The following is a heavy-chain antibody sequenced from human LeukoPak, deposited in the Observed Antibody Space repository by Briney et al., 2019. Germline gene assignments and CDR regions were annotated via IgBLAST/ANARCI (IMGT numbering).Heavy chain of an antibody. CDR3: ARHLPYSSSWYSDY. Sequence: GESPQISFKGSGYRFTSYWIGWVRRMPGKGVEGMGIIYPGDSGTRYSPSFQGHVTISADKSINTAYLQWSSLKASDTAMYYCARHLPYSSSWYSDYWGQGTLVTVSS. J-gene: IGHJ4*02. D-gene: IGHD6-13*01. CDR2: IYPGDSGT. V-gene: IGHV5-51*01. CDR1: GYRFTSYW.